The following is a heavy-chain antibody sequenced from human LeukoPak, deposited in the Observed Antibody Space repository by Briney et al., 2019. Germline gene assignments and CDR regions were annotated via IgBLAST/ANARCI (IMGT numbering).Heavy chain of an antibody. D-gene: IGHD5-12*01. CDR1: GYSFTSYW. CDR3: ARHDKGYSGYVTLDY. Sequence: GESLKISCKGSGYSFTSYWIGWVRQMPGKSLEWMGIINPGYSDIRYSPSFQGQVTISADKSISTAYLQWSSLKASDTAIYYCARHDKGYSGYVTLDYWGQGTLVTVSS. J-gene: IGHJ4*02. V-gene: IGHV5-51*01. CDR2: INPGYSDI.